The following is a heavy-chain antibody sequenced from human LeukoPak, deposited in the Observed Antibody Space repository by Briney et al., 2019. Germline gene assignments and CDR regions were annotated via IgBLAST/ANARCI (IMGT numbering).Heavy chain of an antibody. CDR1: GFTFSNAW. Sequence: GGSLRLSCAASGFTFSNAWMSWVRQAPGKGLEWMANIKQDGSEKYYVDSVKGRFTISRDNAKNSLYLQMNSLRAEDTAVYYCANSNWSPFDHWGQGTLVTVSS. D-gene: IGHD1-20*01. CDR3: ANSNWSPFDH. J-gene: IGHJ4*02. V-gene: IGHV3-7*01. CDR2: IKQDGSEK.